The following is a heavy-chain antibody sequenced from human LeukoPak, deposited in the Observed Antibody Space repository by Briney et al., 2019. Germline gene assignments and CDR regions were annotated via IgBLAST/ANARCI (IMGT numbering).Heavy chain of an antibody. CDR3: ARYSSGWPRAFDY. D-gene: IGHD6-19*01. CDR1: GFTFSSYE. CDR2: ISNSGSTI. Sequence: AGGSLRLSCAASGFTFSSYEMNWVRQAPGKGLEWVSYISNSGSTIYYADSVKGRFTISRDNAKNSLYLQMHSLRAEDTAVYYCARYSSGWPRAFDYWGQGTLVTVSS. J-gene: IGHJ4*02. V-gene: IGHV3-48*03.